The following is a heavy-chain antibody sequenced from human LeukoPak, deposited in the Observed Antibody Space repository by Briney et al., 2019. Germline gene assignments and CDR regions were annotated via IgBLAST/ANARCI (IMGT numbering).Heavy chain of an antibody. V-gene: IGHV4-34*01. CDR3: ARDYGDYAENWFDP. CDR2: INHSGST. J-gene: IGHJ5*02. D-gene: IGHD4-17*01. Sequence: PSETLSLTCAVYGGSFSGYYWSWIRQPPGKGLEWIGEINHSGSTNYNPSLKSRVTISVDTSKNQFSLKLSSVTAADTAVYYCARDYGDYAENWFDPWGQGTLVTVSS. CDR1: GGSFSGYY.